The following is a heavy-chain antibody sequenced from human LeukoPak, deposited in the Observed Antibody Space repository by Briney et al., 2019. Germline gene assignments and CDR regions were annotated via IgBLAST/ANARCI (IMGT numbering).Heavy chain of an antibody. J-gene: IGHJ6*03. V-gene: IGHV1-18*01. CDR2: ISAYNGNT. CDR1: GYTFTSYG. CDR3: ARSSGYCSSTSCYYYYYYYMDV. Sequence: ASEKVSCKASGYTFTSYGISWVRQAPGQGLEWMGWISAYNGNTNYAQKLQGRVTMTTDTSTSTAYMELRSLRSDDTAVYYCARSSGYCSSTSCYYYYYYYMDVWGKGTTVTVSS. D-gene: IGHD2-2*01.